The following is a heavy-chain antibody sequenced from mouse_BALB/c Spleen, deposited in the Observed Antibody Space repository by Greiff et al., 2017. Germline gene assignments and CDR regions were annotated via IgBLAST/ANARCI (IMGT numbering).Heavy chain of an antibody. CDR3: ARDVTTVVATRGFAY. J-gene: IGHJ3*01. D-gene: IGHD1-1*01. CDR1: GFTFSSYA. V-gene: IGHV5-9-4*01. CDR2: ISSCGSYT. Sequence: EVQGVESGGGLVKPGGSLKLSCAASGFTFSSYAMSWVRQSPEKRLEWVAEISSCGSYTYYPDTVTGRFTISRDNAKNTLYLEMSSLRSEDTAMYYCARDVTTVVATRGFAYWGQGTLVTVSA.